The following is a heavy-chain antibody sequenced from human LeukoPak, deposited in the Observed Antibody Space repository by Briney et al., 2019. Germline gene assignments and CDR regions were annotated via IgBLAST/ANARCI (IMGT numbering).Heavy chain of an antibody. CDR2: ISYDGSNK. CDR3: ARETVHDYYDFWSGYPRTLDY. D-gene: IGHD3-3*01. CDR1: GFTFSSYA. V-gene: IGHV3-30-3*01. J-gene: IGHJ4*02. Sequence: GGSLRLSCAASGFTFSSYAMHWVRQAPGKGLEWVAVISYDGSNKYYADSVKGRFTISRDNSKNTLYLQMNSLRAEDTAVYYCARETVHDYYDFWSGYPRTLDYWGQGTLVTVSS.